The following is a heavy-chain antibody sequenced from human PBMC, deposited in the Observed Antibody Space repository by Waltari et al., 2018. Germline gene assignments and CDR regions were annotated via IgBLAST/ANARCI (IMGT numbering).Heavy chain of an antibody. Sequence: EVQLVQSGAEVKKPGESLKISCKGSGYSFTSYWLGWVRQVPGKGLEWMGIIYPGDSDTRYSPSFQGQVTISADKSISTAYLQWSSLKASDTAMYYCARSLVRGVIITFFDYWGQGTLVTVSS. CDR1: GYSFTSYW. CDR3: ARSLVRGVIITFFDY. D-gene: IGHD3-10*01. CDR2: IYPGDSDT. J-gene: IGHJ4*02. V-gene: IGHV5-51*01.